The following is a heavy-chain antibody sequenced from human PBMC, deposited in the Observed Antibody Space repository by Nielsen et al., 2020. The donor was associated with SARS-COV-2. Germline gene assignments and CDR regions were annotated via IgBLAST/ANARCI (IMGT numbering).Heavy chain of an antibody. CDR3: AKDRAIFMIYITRGGPDY. D-gene: IGHD3/OR15-3a*01. Sequence: GESLKISCAASGFTFSSYGMHWVRQAPGKGLEWVAYISYEGSKQYYADSVKGRFTISRDFSKSTLYLQMNSLRAEDTAIYYCAKDRAIFMIYITRGGPDYWGQGTLVTVSS. CDR2: ISYEGSKQ. CDR1: GFTFSSYG. V-gene: IGHV3-30*02. J-gene: IGHJ4*02.